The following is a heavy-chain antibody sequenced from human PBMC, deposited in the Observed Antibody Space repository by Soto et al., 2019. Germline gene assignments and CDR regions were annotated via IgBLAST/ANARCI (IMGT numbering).Heavy chain of an antibody. V-gene: IGHV3-30-3*01. CDR3: ARVQAGSGSYLIGAFDI. J-gene: IGHJ3*02. Sequence: GGSLRLSCAASGFTFSSYAMHWVRQAQGKGLARVAVISYDGSNQYYADSVKGRFTISRDNSKNTLYLQMNSLRAEDTAVYYFARVQAGSGSYLIGAFDIWGQGAMVTVSS. D-gene: IGHD1-26*01. CDR1: GFTFSSYA. CDR2: ISYDGSNQ.